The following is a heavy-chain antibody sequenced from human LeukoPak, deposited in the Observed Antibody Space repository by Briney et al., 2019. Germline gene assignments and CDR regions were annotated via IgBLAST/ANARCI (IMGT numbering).Heavy chain of an antibody. V-gene: IGHV4-4*02. CDR3: ARVIPHGWRQSDH. CDR2: VSVGGST. Sequence: PSETLSLTCAVSSDFFSTSHWWNWVRQSPGEGLEWIGEVSVGGSTNYNPSLKSRVTMSLDKSKSQFSLNLNSVTAADTAVYYCARVIPHGWRQSDHWGQGIPVIVSS. D-gene: IGHD6-19*01. J-gene: IGHJ4*02. CDR1: SDFFSTSHW.